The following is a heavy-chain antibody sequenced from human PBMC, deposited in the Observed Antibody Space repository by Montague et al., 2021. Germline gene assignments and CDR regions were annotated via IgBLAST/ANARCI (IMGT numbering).Heavy chain of an antibody. Sequence: CAISGDSVSNNNAAWNWIRESPSRGLEWLGRTYYGSTWYTDYAVSVKGRIAINPDTSKNQFSLQLNSVTPEDTAVYYCAREGVGDLLFSFDPWGQGTLVTVSS. V-gene: IGHV6-1*01. CDR3: AREGVGDLLFSFDP. D-gene: IGHD3-10*01. CDR2: TYYGSTWYT. J-gene: IGHJ5*02. CDR1: GDSVSNNNAA.